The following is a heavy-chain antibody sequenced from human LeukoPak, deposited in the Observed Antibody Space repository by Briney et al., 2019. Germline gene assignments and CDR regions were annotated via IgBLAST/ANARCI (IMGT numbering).Heavy chain of an antibody. Sequence: GGSLRLSCAASGFSFDTYAMTWVRQAPGRGLEWVSAISGDGGGTYYAVSVKGRFTISRDNSKNTLYLQMNGLRAEDTAVYYCTLGSLYSSSWYGDYWGQGTLVTVSS. V-gene: IGHV3-23*01. CDR1: GFSFDTYA. CDR3: TLGSLYSSSWYGDY. D-gene: IGHD6-13*01. J-gene: IGHJ4*02. CDR2: ISGDGGGT.